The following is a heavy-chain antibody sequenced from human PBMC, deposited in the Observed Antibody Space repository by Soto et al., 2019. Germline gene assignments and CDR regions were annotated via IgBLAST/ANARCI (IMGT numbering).Heavy chain of an antibody. D-gene: IGHD1-26*01. J-gene: IGHJ5*02. CDR1: GYTFTRYG. V-gene: IGHV1-69*13. Sequence: SVKVSCKASGYTFTRYGISWVRQAPGQGLEWMGGIIPIFGKANYAQKFQGRVTITADESTSTAYMELSSLRSEDTAVYYCVVGAILSWFDPWGQGTLVTVS. CDR3: VVGAILSWFDP. CDR2: IIPIFGKA.